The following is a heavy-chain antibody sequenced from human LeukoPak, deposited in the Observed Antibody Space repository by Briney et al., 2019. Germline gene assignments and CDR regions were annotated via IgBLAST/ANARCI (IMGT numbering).Heavy chain of an antibody. D-gene: IGHD3-22*01. J-gene: IGHJ4*02. V-gene: IGHV3-30*14. CDR2: ISSGGSNK. CDR3: ARGGVTMIVPIL. Sequence: PGGSLRLSCAVSGFTFSSYAMHWVRQAPGKGLEWVAVISSGGSNKYYADSVKGRFTISRDISRNTLYLQMNSLRAEDTAVYYCARGGVTMIVPILWGQGTLVTVSS. CDR1: GFTFSSYA.